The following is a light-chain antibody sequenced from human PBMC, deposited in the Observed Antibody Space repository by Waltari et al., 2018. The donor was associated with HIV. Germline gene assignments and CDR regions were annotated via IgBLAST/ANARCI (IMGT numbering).Light chain of an antibody. CDR1: SSDVGGYNY. Sequence: QSALTQPRSVSGSPVQSVTISCTGTSSDVGGYNYVSWYQQHPGKAPKLMIYDVSNRPSGVPDRFSGSKSGNTASLTISGLQAEDEADYYCCSYAGSYTFVVFGGGTKLTVL. V-gene: IGLV2-11*01. CDR2: DVS. J-gene: IGLJ2*01. CDR3: CSYAGSYTFVV.